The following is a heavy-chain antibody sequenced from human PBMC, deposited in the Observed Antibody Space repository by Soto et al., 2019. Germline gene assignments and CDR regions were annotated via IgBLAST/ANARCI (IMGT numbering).Heavy chain of an antibody. CDR1: GGTFISYA. J-gene: IGHJ4*02. Sequence: SVKVSCKASGGTFISYAISWVRQAPGQGLEWMGGIIPIFGTANYAQKFQGRVTITADESTSTAYMELSSLRSEDTAVYYCAVRGRDGYNYPGYWGQGTLVTVSS. V-gene: IGHV1-69*13. CDR2: IIPIFGTA. CDR3: AVRGRDGYNYPGY. D-gene: IGHD1-1*01.